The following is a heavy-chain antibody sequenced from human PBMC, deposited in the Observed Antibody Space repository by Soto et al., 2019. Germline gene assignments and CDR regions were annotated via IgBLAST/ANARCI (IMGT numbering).Heavy chain of an antibody. CDR2: IYYSGST. Sequence: SETLSLTCTVSGGSISSGGYYWRWIRQHPGKGLEWIGYIYYSGSTYYNPSLKSRVTISVDTSKNQFSLKLSSVTAADTAVYYCARAPFDYYGSGSYQDYYYHYMDVWGKGTTVTVSS. V-gene: IGHV4-31*03. J-gene: IGHJ6*03. D-gene: IGHD3-10*01. CDR3: ARAPFDYYGSGSYQDYYYHYMDV. CDR1: GGSISSGGYY.